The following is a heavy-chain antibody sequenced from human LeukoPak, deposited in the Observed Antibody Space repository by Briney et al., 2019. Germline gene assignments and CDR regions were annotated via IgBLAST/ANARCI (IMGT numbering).Heavy chain of an antibody. V-gene: IGHV4-39*07. CDR2: IYYTGST. Sequence: SETLSLICTVSGGSIGISSYYWGWIRQAPGKELGWVASIYYTGSTYYNPSLKSRVTISVDASKNQFSLKLSSVTAADSAVYYCASVTWDVPRAPFDYWGQGTLVTVSS. D-gene: IGHD1-26*01. CDR3: ASVTWDVPRAPFDY. J-gene: IGHJ4*02. CDR1: GGSIGISSYY.